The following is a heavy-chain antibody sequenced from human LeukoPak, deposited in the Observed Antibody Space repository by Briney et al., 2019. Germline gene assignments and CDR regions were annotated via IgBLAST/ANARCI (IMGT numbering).Heavy chain of an antibody. J-gene: IGHJ4*02. CDR3: ARFYYGSGNYRKFDY. CDR1: GYTFTGYY. Sequence: ASVKVSCKASGYTFTGYYMHWVRQAPGQELEWMGWINPNSGGTNYAQKFQGRVTMTRDTSISTAYMELSRLRSDDTAVYYCARFYYGSGNYRKFDYWGQGTLVTVSS. CDR2: INPNSGGT. V-gene: IGHV1-2*02. D-gene: IGHD3-10*01.